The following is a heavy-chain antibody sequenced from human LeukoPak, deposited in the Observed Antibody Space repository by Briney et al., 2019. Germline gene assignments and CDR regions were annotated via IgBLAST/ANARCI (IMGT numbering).Heavy chain of an antibody. D-gene: IGHD2-21*01. CDR3: AASMAQDVDAFHI. CDR1: RFTFSTYS. CDR2: ISSRSTYI. V-gene: IGHV3-21*01. Sequence: GGSLRLSCAASRFTFSTYSMNWVRQAPGKGLEWVSSISSRSTYIYYADSVKGRFTISRDNAKNSLYLQMNNLRAEDTAMFYCAASMAQDVDAFHIWGQGTMVTVSS. J-gene: IGHJ3*02.